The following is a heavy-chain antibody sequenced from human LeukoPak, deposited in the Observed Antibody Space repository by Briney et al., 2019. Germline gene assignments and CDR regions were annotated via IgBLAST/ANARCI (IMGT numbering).Heavy chain of an antibody. J-gene: IGHJ4*02. CDR2: IETSGST. Sequence: PSETLSLTCTVSGGSTSSGRYYWSWIRQPAGKGLEWIGRIETSGSTKYNPSLNSRVTISVDTSKNQFSLKLSSVTAADTAVYYCASSPLLLWFGELFTPYFDYWGQGTLVTVSS. CDR3: ASSPLLLWFGELFTPYFDY. CDR1: GGSTSSGRYY. V-gene: IGHV4-61*02. D-gene: IGHD3-10*01.